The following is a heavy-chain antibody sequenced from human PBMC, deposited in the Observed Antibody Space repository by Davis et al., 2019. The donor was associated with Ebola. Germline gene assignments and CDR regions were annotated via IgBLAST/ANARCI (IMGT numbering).Heavy chain of an antibody. CDR3: AREEVIFGVEGPQDPYYGMDV. D-gene: IGHD3-3*01. J-gene: IGHJ6*02. V-gene: IGHV3-30*07. Sequence: DSVKGRLTISRDNSKNTLDLQMNSLRAEDTAVYYCAREEVIFGVEGPQDPYYGMDVWGQGTTVTVSS.